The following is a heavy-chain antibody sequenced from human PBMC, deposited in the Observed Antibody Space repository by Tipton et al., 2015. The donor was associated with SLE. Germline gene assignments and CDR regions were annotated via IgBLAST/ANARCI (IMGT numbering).Heavy chain of an antibody. J-gene: IGHJ6*02. V-gene: IGHV4-59*08. Sequence: TLSLTCTVSGGSISSYYWSWIRQPPGKGLEWIGYIYYSGSTNYNPSLKSRVIISVDTSKNQFSLRLRSVTAADTAVYYCARHRLTVLQKVNVPSDGLDVWGQGTMATVSS. CDR1: GGSISSYY. D-gene: IGHD3-10*01. CDR2: IYYSGST. CDR3: ARHRLTVLQKVNVPSDGLDV.